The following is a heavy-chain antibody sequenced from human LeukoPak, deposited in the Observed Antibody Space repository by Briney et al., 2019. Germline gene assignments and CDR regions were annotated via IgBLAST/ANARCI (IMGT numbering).Heavy chain of an antibody. D-gene: IGHD6-13*01. Sequence: GGSLRLSYAASGFSFDNYAMHWVRQAPGKGLEYVSGISGDGISIYYANSVKGRFTISRDNSKNTLYLQMGSLRTEDKAVYYCARDEGHNIAAGATDYWGQGTLVTVSS. J-gene: IGHJ4*02. CDR2: ISGDGISI. CDR1: GFSFDNYA. CDR3: ARDEGHNIAAGATDY. V-gene: IGHV3-64*01.